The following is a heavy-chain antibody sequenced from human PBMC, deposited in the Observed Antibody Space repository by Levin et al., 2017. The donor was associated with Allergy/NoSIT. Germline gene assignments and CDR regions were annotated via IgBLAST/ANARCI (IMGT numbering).Heavy chain of an antibody. J-gene: IGHJ4*02. Sequence: GGSLRLSCAASGFTFSSYAMSWVRQAPGKGLEWVSAISGSGGSTYYADSVKGRFTISRDNSKNTLYLQMNSLRAEDTAVYYCAKSLYDFWSGGPDYWGQGTLVTVSS. CDR3: AKSLYDFWSGGPDY. CDR2: ISGSGGST. V-gene: IGHV3-23*01. D-gene: IGHD3-3*01. CDR1: GFTFSSYA.